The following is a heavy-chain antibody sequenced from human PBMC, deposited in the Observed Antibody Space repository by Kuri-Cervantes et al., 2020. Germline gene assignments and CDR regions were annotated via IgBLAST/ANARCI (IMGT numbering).Heavy chain of an antibody. J-gene: IGHJ6*02. Sequence: ASVKVSCKASGYTFTGYYMHWVRQAPGQGLEWMGWINPNSGGTNYAQKFQERVTITRDMSTSTAYMELSSLRSEDTAVYYCAAESESYIVGATNYYYYGMDVWGQGTTVTVSS. V-gene: IGHV1-2*02. D-gene: IGHD1-26*01. CDR2: INPNSGGT. CDR3: AAESESYIVGATNYYYYGMDV. CDR1: GYTFTGYY.